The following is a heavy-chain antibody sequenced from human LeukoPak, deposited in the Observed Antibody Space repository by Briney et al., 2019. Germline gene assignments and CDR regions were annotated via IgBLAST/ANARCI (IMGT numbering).Heavy chain of an antibody. CDR1: GYSISSGYY. D-gene: IGHD1-26*01. V-gene: IGHV4-38-2*02. Sequence: SSETLSLTCTVSGYSISSGYYWGWIRQPPGKGLEWIGSIYHSGSTYYNPSLKSRVTISVDTSKNQFSLKLSSVTAADTAVYYCARDKFPLVGATGDDGFDIWGQGTMVTVSS. CDR2: IYHSGST. CDR3: ARDKFPLVGATGDDGFDI. J-gene: IGHJ3*02.